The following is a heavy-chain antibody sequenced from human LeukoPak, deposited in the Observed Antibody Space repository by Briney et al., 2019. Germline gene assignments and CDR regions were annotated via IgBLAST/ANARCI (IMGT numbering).Heavy chain of an antibody. CDR1: GFTFSRYT. CDR3: ARVPYHDSSAYLLYDY. Sequence: GGSLRLSCAASGFTFSRYTIHWVRQAPGKGLEWVAVLSYAGIDNYADSVKGRFTISRDNSKNTLYLQMTSLRPEDTAVYYCARVPYHDSSAYLLYDYWGQGTLVTVSS. V-gene: IGHV3-30*04. CDR2: LSYAGID. J-gene: IGHJ4*02. D-gene: IGHD3-22*01.